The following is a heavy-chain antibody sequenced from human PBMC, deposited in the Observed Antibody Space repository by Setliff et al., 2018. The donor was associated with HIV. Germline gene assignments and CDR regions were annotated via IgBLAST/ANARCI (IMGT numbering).Heavy chain of an antibody. CDR2: IRSKAYGGTT. J-gene: IGHJ3*02. D-gene: IGHD5-18*01. CDR1: GFTFSDYY. Sequence: HPGGSLRLSCAASGFTFSDYYMGWIRQAPGKGLEWVGFIRSKAYGGTTEYAASVKDRFTVSRDDSKSIAYLQINSLKTEDTAVYYCTRDKGYAFDIWGQGTMVTVSS. CDR3: TRDKGYAFDI. V-gene: IGHV3-49*03.